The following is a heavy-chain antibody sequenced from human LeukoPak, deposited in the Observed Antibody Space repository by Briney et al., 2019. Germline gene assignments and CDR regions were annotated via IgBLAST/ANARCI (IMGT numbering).Heavy chain of an antibody. D-gene: IGHD3-10*01. CDR3: AKNGHGPGGYYPRTKYYFDY. V-gene: IGHV3-23*01. CDR2: ISTSGGST. CDR1: GFTVSSYA. J-gene: IGHJ4*02. Sequence: GGSLRLSCAASGFTVSSYAMNWVRQAPGKGLEWVATISTSGGSTYYADFVKGRFTISRDNSKNTLYLQMNSLRAEDTAVYYCAKNGHGPGGYYPRTKYYFDYWGQGTLVTVSS.